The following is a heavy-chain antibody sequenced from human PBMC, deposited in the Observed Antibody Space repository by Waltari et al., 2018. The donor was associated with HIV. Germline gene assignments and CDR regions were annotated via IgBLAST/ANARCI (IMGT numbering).Heavy chain of an antibody. Sequence: EVQLVESGGGLVQPGGSLRLSCAASGFTFSSYSMNWVRQAPGRGLECLSYITSYGRAKVYADSVKGRFTISRDNAKNSLYLEMNSLRDEDTAVYYCARDDQWAFDYWGQGTLVIVSS. CDR1: GFTFSSYS. J-gene: IGHJ4*02. V-gene: IGHV3-48*02. D-gene: IGHD1-26*01. CDR2: ITSYGRAK. CDR3: ARDDQWAFDY.